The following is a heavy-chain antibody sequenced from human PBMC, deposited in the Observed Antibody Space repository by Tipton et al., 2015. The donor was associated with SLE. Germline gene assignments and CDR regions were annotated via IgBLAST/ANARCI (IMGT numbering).Heavy chain of an antibody. CDR3: ASASRAAYDSGSSFAY. CDR2: ISSDGSST. J-gene: IGHJ4*02. D-gene: IGHD3-10*01. V-gene: IGHV3-74*01. Sequence: SLRLSCAASGFIFSSYWMHWVRQAPGKGLVWISRISSDGSSTSYADSGKGRFTISRDNAKNTLYLQMNSLRAEDTAVYYCASASRAAYDSGSSFAYWGQGTLVTVSS. CDR1: GFIFSSYW.